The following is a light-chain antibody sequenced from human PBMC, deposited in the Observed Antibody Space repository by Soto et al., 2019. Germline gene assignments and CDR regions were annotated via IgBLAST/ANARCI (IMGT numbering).Light chain of an antibody. CDR3: QQYNTYSGT. V-gene: IGKV1-5*03. Sequence: DIQMNQSPSTLSASVGDRVTITCRASQSISSWLAWYQHKPGKAPKLLIYKASSLESGVPSRFSGSGSGTEFTLTISSLQPDDFATYYCQQYNTYSGTFGQGTKVEIK. J-gene: IGKJ1*01. CDR2: KAS. CDR1: QSISSW.